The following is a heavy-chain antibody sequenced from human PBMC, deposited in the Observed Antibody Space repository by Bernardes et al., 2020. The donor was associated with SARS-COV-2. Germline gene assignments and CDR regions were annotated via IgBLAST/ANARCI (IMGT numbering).Heavy chain of an antibody. Sequence: GGSLRLSCAASELLVESNYMSWVRETPGKGLEWVAVIYVNSNTQYADSVKDRFTISRDNSKNTLFLQMNSLRAEDTAVYYCAKRLQLPWRGSRPRVLNYYAMDVWGQGTTVTVSS. V-gene: IGHV3-53*01. CDR2: IYVNSNT. J-gene: IGHJ6*02. D-gene: IGHD1-1*01. CDR3: AKRLQLPWRGSRPRVLNYYAMDV. CDR1: ELLVESNY.